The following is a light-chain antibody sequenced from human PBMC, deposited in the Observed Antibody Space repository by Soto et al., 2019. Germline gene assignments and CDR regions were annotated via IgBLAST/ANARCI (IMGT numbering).Light chain of an antibody. CDR2: KAS. CDR3: QQSYTIPLWT. Sequence: DIQMTQSPSTLSGSVGDRVTITCRASQTISSWLAWYQQKPGKAPKLLIYKASTLKSGVPSRFSGSGSGTEFTLTISSLQPDDFATYYCQQSYTIPLWTFGQGTKVDIK. V-gene: IGKV1-5*03. CDR1: QTISSW. J-gene: IGKJ1*01.